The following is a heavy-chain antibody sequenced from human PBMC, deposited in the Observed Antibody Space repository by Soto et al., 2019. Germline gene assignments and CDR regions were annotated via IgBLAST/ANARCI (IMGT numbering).Heavy chain of an antibody. CDR2: IYHSGIT. J-gene: IGHJ4*02. Sequence: SETLSLTCAVSDGSISSNNWWSWVRQPPGKGLEWIGEIYHSGITNYNPSLKSRVTISVDKSKNQLSLKLNSVTAADTAMYYCVRAFQRSSWPFDYWGQGTRVTVSS. CDR1: DGSISSNNW. V-gene: IGHV4-4*02. D-gene: IGHD6-13*01. CDR3: VRAFQRSSWPFDY.